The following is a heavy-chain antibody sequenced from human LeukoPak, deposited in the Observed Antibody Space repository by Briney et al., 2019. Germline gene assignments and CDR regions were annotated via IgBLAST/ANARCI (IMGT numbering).Heavy chain of an antibody. CDR3: ATHSSSWKRGAFDI. V-gene: IGHV1-2*04. CDR2: INPNSGGT. Sequence: ASVKVSCKASGYTFTGYYMHWVRQAPGQGLEWMGWINPNSGGTNYAQKFQGWVTMTRDTSISTAYMELSRLRSDDTAVYYCATHSSSWKRGAFDIWGQGTMVTVSS. CDR1: GYTFTGYY. J-gene: IGHJ3*02. D-gene: IGHD6-13*01.